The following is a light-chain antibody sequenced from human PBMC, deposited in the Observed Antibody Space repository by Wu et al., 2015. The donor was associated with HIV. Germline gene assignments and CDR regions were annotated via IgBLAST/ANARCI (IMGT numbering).Light chain of an antibody. CDR2: AAS. CDR3: QQSYTTPFT. Sequence: DIQMTQSPSSLSASVGDRVTITCRAGQSISTYLNWYQQKPGKAPKLLIYAASDLQSGVPSRFSGSRSGTDFTLTISSLQPEDFATYYCQQSYTTPFTFGPGTKVDIK. V-gene: IGKV1-39*01. CDR1: QSISTY. J-gene: IGKJ3*01.